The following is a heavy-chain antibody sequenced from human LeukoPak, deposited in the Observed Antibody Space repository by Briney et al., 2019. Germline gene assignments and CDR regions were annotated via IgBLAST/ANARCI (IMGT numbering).Heavy chain of an antibody. CDR3: AKAHYYYDSSGYFRGDSHFDY. J-gene: IGHJ4*02. CDR1: GFTFSSYA. V-gene: IGHV3-23*01. D-gene: IGHD3-22*01. CDR2: ISGSGGST. Sequence: GGSLRLSCAASGFTFSSYAMSWVRQAPGKGLEWVSAISGSGGSTYYADSVKGRFTISRDNSKNTLYLQMNSLRAKDTAVYYCAKAHYYYDSSGYFRGDSHFDYWGQGTLVTVSS.